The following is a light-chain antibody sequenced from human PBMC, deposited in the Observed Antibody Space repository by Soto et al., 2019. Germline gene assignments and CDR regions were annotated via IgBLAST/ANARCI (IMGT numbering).Light chain of an antibody. CDR3: QQYNTYLT. CDR1: QSIATW. V-gene: IGKV1-5*03. CDR2: KAS. Sequence: DIQMTQSPSTLSASVGDRVTVTCRASQSIATWLAWYQQKPGKAPKLLIYKASDLESGVPSRFSGSGYGTEFTLTISSLQPDDFPTYYCQQYNTYLTFGGGTKVEIK. J-gene: IGKJ4*01.